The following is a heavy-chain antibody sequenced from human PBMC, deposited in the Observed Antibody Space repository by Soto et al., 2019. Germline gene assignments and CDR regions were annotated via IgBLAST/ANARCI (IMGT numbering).Heavy chain of an antibody. Sequence: PVGSLRLSCVASGFVFKNYEMNWVGQAPGKGLEWISYISNSGNTIYVADSMRGRFTISRDNAKNSLFLQMNSLRADDTAVYYCARDIDNRDYYYGLDVWGQGTTVTVSS. J-gene: IGHJ6*02. D-gene: IGHD1-20*01. CDR1: GFVFKNYE. CDR3: ARDIDNRDYYYGLDV. V-gene: IGHV3-48*03. CDR2: ISNSGNTI.